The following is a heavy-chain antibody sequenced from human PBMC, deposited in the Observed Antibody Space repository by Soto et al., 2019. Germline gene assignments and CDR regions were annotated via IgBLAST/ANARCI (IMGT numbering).Heavy chain of an antibody. Sequence: PGGSLRLSCAASGFTFNNACMNWVRQAPGKGLEWVGRIRSKTDGGTTDYAAPVKGRFTISRDDSRNTLYLQMSSLKTEDTAVYYCTTGETISPSVGYYSGQGTLVTVPQ. V-gene: IGHV3-15*07. CDR2: IRSKTDGGTT. D-gene: IGHD5-12*01. J-gene: IGHJ4*02. CDR3: TTGETISPSVGYY. CDR1: GFTFNNAC.